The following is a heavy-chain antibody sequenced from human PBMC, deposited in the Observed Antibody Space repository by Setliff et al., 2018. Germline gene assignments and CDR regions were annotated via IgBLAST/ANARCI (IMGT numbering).Heavy chain of an antibody. D-gene: IGHD6-19*01. CDR1: GYTFTSYY. CDR2: INPSGGGT. J-gene: IGHJ4*02. Sequence: ASVKVSCKASGYTFTSYYMHWVRQAPGQGLEWMGIINPSGGGTSYAQKLQGRVTMTRDTSTSTVYMELSRLRSEATAVYYCARAGYSSGWLLDYWGQGTLVTVSS. CDR3: ARAGYSSGWLLDY. V-gene: IGHV1-46*01.